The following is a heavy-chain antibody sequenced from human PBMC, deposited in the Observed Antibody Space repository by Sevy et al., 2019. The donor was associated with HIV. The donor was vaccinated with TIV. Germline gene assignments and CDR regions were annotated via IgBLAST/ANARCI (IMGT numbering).Heavy chain of an antibody. CDR3: ARVGIFEESEGQYRFMDY. Sequence: GGSLRLSCAASGFTFTTYWMTWVRQAPGKGLEWVANINQDGSKINYVDSVKGRFIISRDNAKKSLYVQMNSLRADDTAVYYCARVGIFEESEGQYRFMDYWGQGTLVTVSS. D-gene: IGHD3-10*01. CDR1: GFTFTTYW. J-gene: IGHJ4*02. V-gene: IGHV3-7*03. CDR2: INQDGSKI.